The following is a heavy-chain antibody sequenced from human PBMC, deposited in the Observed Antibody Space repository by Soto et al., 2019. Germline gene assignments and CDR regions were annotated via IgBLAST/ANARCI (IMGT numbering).Heavy chain of an antibody. CDR1: GGTFSSYT. CDR2: SIPILGIA. CDR3: ARRAPLREIWGNADYYYGMDV. D-gene: IGHD7-27*01. J-gene: IGHJ6*02. Sequence: QFQLVQSGAEVKKPGSSVKVSCKASGGTFSSYTISWVRQAPGQGLEWMGRSIPILGIANYAQKFQGRVTITENKSTSTADMALSSLRSEDTAVYYWARRAPLREIWGNADYYYGMDVWGQGTTVTVSS. V-gene: IGHV1-69*02.